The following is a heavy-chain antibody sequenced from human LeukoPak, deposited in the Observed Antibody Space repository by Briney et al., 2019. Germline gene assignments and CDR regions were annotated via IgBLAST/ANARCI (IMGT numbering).Heavy chain of an antibody. Sequence: ASVKVSCKASGYTFTNYGISWVRQAPGQGLEWMGWISAYNGNTNYAQKLQGRVTMTTDTSTSTAYIELRSLRSDDTAVYYCARAPRGYYYYMDVWGKGTTVTVSS. D-gene: IGHD3-10*01. CDR2: ISAYNGNT. J-gene: IGHJ6*03. CDR3: ARAPRGYYYYMDV. V-gene: IGHV1-18*01. CDR1: GYTFTNYG.